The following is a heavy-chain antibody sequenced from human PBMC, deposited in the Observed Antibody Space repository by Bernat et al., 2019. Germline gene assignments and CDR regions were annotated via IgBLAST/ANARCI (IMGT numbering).Heavy chain of an antibody. D-gene: IGHD2-2*01. Sequence: EVQLVESGGGLVQPGGSLRLSCAASGFMFSGYSMNWVRQAPGKGLEWVSYISGSSTTICYAESVKGRFTISRDNAKNSLYLQMNSLRAEDTAVYYCAGERGKPMYQLLLGNWFDPWGQGTLVTVSS. CDR2: ISGSSTTI. CDR3: AGERGKPMYQLLLGNWFDP. CDR1: GFMFSGYS. J-gene: IGHJ5*02. V-gene: IGHV3-48*01.